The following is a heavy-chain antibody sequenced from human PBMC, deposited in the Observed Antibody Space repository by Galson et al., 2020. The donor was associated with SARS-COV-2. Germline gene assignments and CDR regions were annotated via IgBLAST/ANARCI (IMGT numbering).Heavy chain of an antibody. V-gene: IGHV4-30-4*01. CDR2: IYFGGTT. Sequence: PSETLSLPCTVSSDSLSNDNYFVAWIRQPPGQALEWIGYIYFGGTTYYNPSLKSRVSMSVDASERLFSLNLNSVTAADTAVYFCAREHLDVTARMTGAFDIWSPGTMVTVSS. CDR1: SDSLSNDNYF. J-gene: IGHJ3*02. CDR3: AREHLDVTARMTGAFDI. D-gene: IGHD3-10*02.